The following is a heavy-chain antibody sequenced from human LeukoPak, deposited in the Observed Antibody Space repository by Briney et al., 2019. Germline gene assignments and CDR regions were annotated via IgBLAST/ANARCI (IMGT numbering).Heavy chain of an antibody. D-gene: IGHD4-23*01. J-gene: IGHJ4*02. Sequence: GGSLRLSCAASGFCFSSYEMNWVRQAPGKGLEWVSYISSSGTTIYYADSVKGRFTISRDNAKKSLYLQMNSLRAEDTAVYYCVRVYGGNSLDYWGQGTVVTVSS. CDR1: GFCFSSYE. CDR2: ISSSGTTI. V-gene: IGHV3-48*03. CDR3: VRVYGGNSLDY.